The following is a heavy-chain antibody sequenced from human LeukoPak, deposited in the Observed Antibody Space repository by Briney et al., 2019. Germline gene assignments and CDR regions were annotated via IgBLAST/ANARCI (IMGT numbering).Heavy chain of an antibody. CDR3: GRTYCSSTSCLVDY. J-gene: IGHJ4*02. CDR1: GFTFSSYA. D-gene: IGHD2-2*01. CDR2: ISSNGGST. Sequence: PGGSLRLSCAASGFTFSSYAMHWVRQAPGKGLEYVSAISSNGGSTYYANSVKGRFTISRDNSKNTLYLQMGSLRAEDMAMYYCGRTYCSSTSCLVDYWGQGTLVTVSS. V-gene: IGHV3-64*01.